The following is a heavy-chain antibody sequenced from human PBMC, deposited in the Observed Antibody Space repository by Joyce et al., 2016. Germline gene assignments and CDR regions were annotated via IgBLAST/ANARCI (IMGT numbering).Heavy chain of an antibody. CDR2: ITPIFATA. Sequence: QMQLVQSGAEVKKPGSSVKVSRRAFGGTRSGYAISWVRQAPGQGLERMGGITPIFATAKYAQKFQTRLTITADKSTNTAYMELSSLRSEDTAIYYCVRVRQSGNINDYWGQGTQVTVSS. CDR3: VRVRQSGNINDY. V-gene: IGHV1-69*06. CDR1: GGTRSGYA. J-gene: IGHJ4*02.